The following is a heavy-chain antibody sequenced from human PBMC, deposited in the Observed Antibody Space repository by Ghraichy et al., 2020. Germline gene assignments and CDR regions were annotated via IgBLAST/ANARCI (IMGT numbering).Heavy chain of an antibody. CDR3: ARQPDRGYADRYFDF. V-gene: IGHV5-51*01. CDR1: GYRFTNYW. J-gene: IGHJ4*02. CDR2: IYPGDPET. Sequence: GESLNISCKGSGYRFTNYWIAWVRHTPGKGLEWMGTIYPGDPETRYSPSFQGQVTISADNSINTAYLQWSRLKPSDTGMYYCARQPDRGYADRYFDFWGQGSLVTVSS. D-gene: IGHD5-12*01.